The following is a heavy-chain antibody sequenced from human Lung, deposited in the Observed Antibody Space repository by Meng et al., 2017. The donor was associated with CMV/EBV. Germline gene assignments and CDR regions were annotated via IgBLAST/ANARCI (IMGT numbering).Heavy chain of an antibody. V-gene: IGHV3-15*01. CDR3: TTKLRFLQLFQELDEEY. CDR2: IRSESDGGKT. D-gene: IGHD3-3*01. Sequence: GESLKISCAASGFTLNNAWMSWVRQAPGKGLEWVGRIRSESDGGKTDYAAPVKGRFSISRDNSKKTLYLQMNSLKTEDTAVYYCTTKLRFLQLFQELDEEYWXQGTLVTVSS. J-gene: IGHJ4*02. CDR1: GFTLNNAW.